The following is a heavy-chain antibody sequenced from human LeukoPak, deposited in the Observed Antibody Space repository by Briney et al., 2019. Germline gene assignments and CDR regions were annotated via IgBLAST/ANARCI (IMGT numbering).Heavy chain of an antibody. CDR3: ARGLRVPSMIVVVITRSGYFDY. CDR1: GGSISSYY. V-gene: IGHV4-59*12. D-gene: IGHD3-22*01. J-gene: IGHJ4*02. Sequence: PSETLSLTCTVSGGSISSYYWSWIRQPPGKGLEWIGYIYYSGSTNYNPSLKSRVTISVDTSKNQFSLKLSSVTAADTAVYYCARGLRVPSMIVVVITRSGYFDYWGQGTLVTVSS. CDR2: IYYSGST.